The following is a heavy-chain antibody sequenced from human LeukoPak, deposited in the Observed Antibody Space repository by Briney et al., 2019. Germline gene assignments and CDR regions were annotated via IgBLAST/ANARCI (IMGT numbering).Heavy chain of an antibody. CDR2: ISSSSSYI. D-gene: IGHD3-22*01. CDR1: GFTFSSYS. Sequence: PGGSLRLSCAASGFTFSSYSMNWVRQAPGKGLEWVSSISSSSSYIYYADSVKGRFTISRDSAKNSLYLQMNSLRAEDMALYYCAKDIGYDSSGIDCWGQGTLVTVSS. V-gene: IGHV3-21*04. CDR3: AKDIGYDSSGIDC. J-gene: IGHJ4*02.